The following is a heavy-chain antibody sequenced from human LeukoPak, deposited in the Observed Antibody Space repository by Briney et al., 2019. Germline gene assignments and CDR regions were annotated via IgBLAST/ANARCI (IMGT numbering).Heavy chain of an antibody. CDR1: GFTLSNSA. J-gene: IGHJ4*02. Sequence: PGGSLRLSCAASGFTLSNSAMTWVRQAPGKGLEWVSVISGGGSSTYYTDSVKGRFTVSRDNSKNTLYLQMNSLRAEDTAVYFCAKGESGSYFVYWGQGTLVTVSS. V-gene: IGHV3-23*01. CDR2: ISGGGSST. CDR3: AKGESGSYFVY. D-gene: IGHD1-26*01.